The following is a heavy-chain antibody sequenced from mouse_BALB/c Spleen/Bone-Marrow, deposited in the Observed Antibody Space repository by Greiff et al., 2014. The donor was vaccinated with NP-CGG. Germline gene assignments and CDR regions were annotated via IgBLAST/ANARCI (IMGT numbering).Heavy chain of an antibody. D-gene: IGHD1-1*02. Sequence: DVKLQESGAELVKPGASVKLSCTASGFSIKDTYMHWVKQRPEQGLEWIGRIDPANGNTKYDPKFQGKATITADTSSNTAYLQLSSLTSEDTAVYYCARGWGAYWGQGTLVTVSA. CDR2: IDPANGNT. J-gene: IGHJ3*01. V-gene: IGHV14-3*02. CDR1: GFSIKDTY. CDR3: ARGWGAY.